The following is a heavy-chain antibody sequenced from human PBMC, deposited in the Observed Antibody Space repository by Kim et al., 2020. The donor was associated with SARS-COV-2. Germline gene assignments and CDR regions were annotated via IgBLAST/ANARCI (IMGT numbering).Heavy chain of an antibody. CDR3: VREPAS. CDR2: GSSI. J-gene: IGHJ5*02. Sequence: GSSINYADSVNGRFTISRDNAKKSLSLQMNSLTPEDTAVYYCVREPASWGQGTLVTVSS. V-gene: IGHV3-11*01.